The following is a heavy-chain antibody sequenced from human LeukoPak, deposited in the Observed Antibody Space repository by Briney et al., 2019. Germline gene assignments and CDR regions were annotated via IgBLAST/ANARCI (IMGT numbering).Heavy chain of an antibody. CDR3: ARVQSPCYSSGLYRYFDY. CDR1: GFTLSSYW. D-gene: IGHD6-19*01. J-gene: IGHJ4*02. V-gene: IGHV3-7*01. Sequence: GGTLRLSCAASGFTLSSYWMSWVGQAPGKGLEGGADIRKDGSEKYYVDSVKGRFTLSRDNAKNSLYLQINSLRAEDTAVYYCARVQSPCYSSGLYRYFDYGGQGTLVTVSS. CDR2: IRKDGSEK.